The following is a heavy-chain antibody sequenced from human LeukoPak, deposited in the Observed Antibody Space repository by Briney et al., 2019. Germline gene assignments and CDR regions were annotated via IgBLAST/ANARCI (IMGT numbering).Heavy chain of an antibody. D-gene: IGHD2-21*01. CDR2: ISASGGVT. CDR1: GFTFSSYA. V-gene: IGHV3-23*01. CDR3: ARGRATYCFDY. Sequence: GGSLRLSCAASGFTFSSYAMSWARQVPGKGLEWVSSISASGGVTHYADSVKGRFTISRDNSKNTLYLQRSSLRAEDTAVYYCARGRATYCFDYWGQGTLVTVSS. J-gene: IGHJ4*02.